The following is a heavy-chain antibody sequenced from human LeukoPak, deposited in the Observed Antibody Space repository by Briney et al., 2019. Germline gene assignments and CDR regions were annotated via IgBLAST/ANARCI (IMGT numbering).Heavy chain of an antibody. CDR3: ARDGSVAESDSFDY. CDR1: GGTFSSYA. V-gene: IGHV1-69*06. Sequence: ASVKVSCKASGGTFSSYAISWVRQAPGQGLEWMGGIIPIFGTANYAQKFQGRVTITADKSTSTAYMELSRLRSDDTAVYYCARDGSVAESDSFDYWGQGTLVTVSS. CDR2: IIPIFGTA. J-gene: IGHJ4*02. D-gene: IGHD2-15*01.